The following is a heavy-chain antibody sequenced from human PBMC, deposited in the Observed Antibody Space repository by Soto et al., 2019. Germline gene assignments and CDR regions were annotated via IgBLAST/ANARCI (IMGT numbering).Heavy chain of an antibody. J-gene: IGHJ2*01. CDR2: INHSGST. V-gene: IGHV4-34*01. D-gene: IGHD5-12*01. CDR1: GGSFSGYY. Sequence: SETLCVTCAVYGGSFSGYYWSWIRQPPGKGLEWIGEINHSGSTNYNPSLKSRVTISVDTSKNQISLKLSSVTAADTAVYYCASLRRDGYTYRYCGLWGGCALVSVYS. CDR3: ASLRRDGYTYRYCGL.